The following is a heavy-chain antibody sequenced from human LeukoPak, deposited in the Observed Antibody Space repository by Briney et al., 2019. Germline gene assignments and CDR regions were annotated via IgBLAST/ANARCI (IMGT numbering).Heavy chain of an antibody. CDR3: ARSQRFAGMDV. CDR2: IYSGGST. Sequence: GGSLRLSCAASGFTVSSNYMSWVRQAPGKGLEWVSVIYSGGSTYYADSVKGRFIISRDNSKNTLYLQMNSLRAEDTAVYYCARSQRFAGMDVWGQGTTVTVSS. CDR1: GFTVSSNY. D-gene: IGHD5-24*01. V-gene: IGHV3-66*01. J-gene: IGHJ6*02.